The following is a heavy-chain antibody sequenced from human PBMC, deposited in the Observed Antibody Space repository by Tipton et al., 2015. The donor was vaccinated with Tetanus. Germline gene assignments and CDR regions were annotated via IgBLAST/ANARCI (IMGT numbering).Heavy chain of an antibody. J-gene: IGHJ3*02. V-gene: IGHV4-4*02. CDR3: ARDRISNYRDAFEI. Sequence: SLRLSCAVSGGSISSSNWWSWVRQPPGKGLEWIGEIYHSGTTNYNPSLKRRVTMSVDKSKNQFSLKLSSVTAADTAVYYCARDRISNYRDAFEIWGQGTMVTVSS. D-gene: IGHD3-3*02. CDR2: IYHSGTT. CDR1: GGSISSSNW.